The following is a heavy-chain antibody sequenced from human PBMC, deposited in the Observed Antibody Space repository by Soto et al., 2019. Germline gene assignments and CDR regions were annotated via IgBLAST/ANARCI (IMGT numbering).Heavy chain of an antibody. Sequence: SVKVSCKASGGTFSSYAISWVRQAPGQGLEWMGGIIPIFGTANYAQKFQGRVTITADKSTSTAYMELSSLRSEDTAVYYCARRPRGGSGYYHAYYFDYGGQGTLVTAPQ. J-gene: IGHJ4*02. D-gene: IGHD3-22*01. CDR3: ARRPRGGSGYYHAYYFDY. V-gene: IGHV1-69*06. CDR1: GGTFSSYA. CDR2: IIPIFGTA.